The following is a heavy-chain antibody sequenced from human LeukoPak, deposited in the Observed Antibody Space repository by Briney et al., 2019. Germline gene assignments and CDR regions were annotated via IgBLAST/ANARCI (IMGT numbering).Heavy chain of an antibody. CDR1: GFTLRTYA. J-gene: IGHJ4*02. CDR2: ISYDGSEK. D-gene: IGHD5-24*01. CDR3: AKDRRDGYNGGDY. Sequence: TGGSLRLSCAASGFTLRTYAMHWVRQAPGKRLEWVAVISYDGSEKYYADSVKGRFTISRDNSKNTLYVQMHSLRAEDTAVYYCAKDRRDGYNGGDYWGQGTLVTVSS. V-gene: IGHV3-30*04.